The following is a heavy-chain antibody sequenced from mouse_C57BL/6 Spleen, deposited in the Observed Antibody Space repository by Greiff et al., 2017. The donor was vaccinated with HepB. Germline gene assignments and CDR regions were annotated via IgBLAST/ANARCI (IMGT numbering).Heavy chain of an antibody. CDR2: IDPSDSYT. CDR1: GYTFTSYW. J-gene: IGHJ2*01. CDR3: ARQLRLRGENFDY. D-gene: IGHD3-2*02. Sequence: QVHVKQSGAELVRPGTSVKLSCKASGYTFTSYWMHWVKQRPGQGLEWIGVIDPSDSYTNYNQKFKGKATLTVDTSSSTAYMQLSSLTSEDSAVYYCARQLRLRGENFDYWGQGTTLTVSS. V-gene: IGHV1-59*01.